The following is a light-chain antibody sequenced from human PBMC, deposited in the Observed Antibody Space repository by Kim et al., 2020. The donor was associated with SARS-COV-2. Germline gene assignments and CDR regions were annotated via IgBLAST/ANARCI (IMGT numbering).Light chain of an antibody. J-gene: IGKJ1*01. V-gene: IGKV1-9*01. CDR3: QQDYSYPLT. Sequence: IQMTQSPSSLSASVGDRVTITCRASQGINNYLAWYQQKPGKAPKLLIYGASTLQSGVPPRFSGSGSGTDFTLTISRLQPEDFATYYHQQDYSYPLTFGQGTKVDIK. CDR1: QGINNY. CDR2: GAS.